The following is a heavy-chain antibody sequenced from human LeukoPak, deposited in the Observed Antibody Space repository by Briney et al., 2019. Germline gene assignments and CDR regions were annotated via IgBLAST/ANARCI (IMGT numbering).Heavy chain of an antibody. Sequence: GGSLRLSCAASGFIFPNAWMHWVRQAPGKGLEWVGRIKNKNSGRTTNYIAPVKGRFTISRDDSRNTLYLEMDSLKTDDTAIYXCXXDGGLLPYYFTYWGQGTLVTVSS. D-gene: IGHD3-10*01. J-gene: IGHJ1*01. CDR1: GFIFPNAW. V-gene: IGHV3-15*01. CDR3: XXDGGLLPYYFTY. CDR2: IKNKNSGRTT.